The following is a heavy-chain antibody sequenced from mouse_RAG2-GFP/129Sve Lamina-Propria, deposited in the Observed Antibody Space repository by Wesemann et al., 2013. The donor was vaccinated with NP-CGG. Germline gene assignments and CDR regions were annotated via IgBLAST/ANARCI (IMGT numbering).Heavy chain of an antibody. Sequence: EVQLVESGGGLVQPGGSMKLSCVASGFTFSNYWMNWVRQSPEKGLEWVAEIRNKANNHATYYAESVKGRFTISRDDSKSSVYLQMNSLRAEDTGIYYCTQLGRGWFAYWGQGTLVTVSA. CDR3: TQLGRGWFAY. J-gene: IGHJ3*01. CDR1: GFTFSNYW. V-gene: IGHV6-6*01. D-gene: IGHD4-1*02. CDR2: IRNKANNHAT.